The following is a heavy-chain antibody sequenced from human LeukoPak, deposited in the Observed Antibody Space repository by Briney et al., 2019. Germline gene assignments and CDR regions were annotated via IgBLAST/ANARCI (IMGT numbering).Heavy chain of an antibody. CDR3: ARGAYSSGWAYFDH. CDR2: ISFSVNTK. CDR1: GFTFSDYS. J-gene: IGHJ4*02. V-gene: IGHV3-48*04. D-gene: IGHD6-19*01. Sequence: GGSLRLSCAASGFTFSDYSMNWVRQAPGKGLEWVSYISFSVNTKYYGDSVKGRFTISRDNAKNSLYLHMDSLRAEDTAVYSCARGAYSSGWAYFDHWGQGTLVTVSS.